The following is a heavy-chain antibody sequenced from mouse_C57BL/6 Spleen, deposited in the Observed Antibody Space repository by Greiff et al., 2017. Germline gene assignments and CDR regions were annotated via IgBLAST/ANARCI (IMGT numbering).Heavy chain of an antibody. CDR1: GYSFTDYN. Sequence: LVESGASVKISCKASGYSFTDYNMNWVKQSNGKSLEWIGVINPNYGTTSYNQKFKGKATLTVDQSSSTAYMQLNSLTSEDSAVYYCARWLLRGGAMDYWGQGTSVTVSS. D-gene: IGHD2-3*01. CDR3: ARWLLRGGAMDY. J-gene: IGHJ4*01. CDR2: INPNYGTT. V-gene: IGHV1-39*01.